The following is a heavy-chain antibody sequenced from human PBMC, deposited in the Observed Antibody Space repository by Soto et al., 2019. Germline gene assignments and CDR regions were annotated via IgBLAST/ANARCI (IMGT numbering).Heavy chain of an antibody. CDR3: ARGPSLYCSSTSCYGLDY. D-gene: IGHD2-2*01. CDR1: GGSFSGYY. CDR2: INHSGST. Sequence: SETLSLTCAVYGGSFSGYYWSWIRQPPGKGLEWIGEINHSGSTNYNPSLKSRVTISVDTSKNQFSLKLSSVTAADTAVYYCARGPSLYCSSTSCYGLDYWGQGTLVTVSS. J-gene: IGHJ4*02. V-gene: IGHV4-34*01.